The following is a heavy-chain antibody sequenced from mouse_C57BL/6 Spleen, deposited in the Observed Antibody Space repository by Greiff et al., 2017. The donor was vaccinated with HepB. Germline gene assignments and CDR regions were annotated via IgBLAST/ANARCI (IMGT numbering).Heavy chain of an antibody. Sequence: EVQLQQSGPELVKPGASVKISCKASGYSFTDYNMNWVKQSNGKSLEWIGVINHKYGTTSYNQKFKGKATLTVDQSSSTAYMQLNSLTSEDSAVYYVARSYYSNALWFAYWGQGTLVTVSA. V-gene: IGHV1-39*01. CDR2: INHKYGTT. D-gene: IGHD2-5*01. CDR3: ARSYYSNALWFAY. CDR1: GYSFTDYN. J-gene: IGHJ3*01.